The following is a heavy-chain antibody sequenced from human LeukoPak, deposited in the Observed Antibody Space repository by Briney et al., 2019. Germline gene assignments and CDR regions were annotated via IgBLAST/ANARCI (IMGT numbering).Heavy chain of an antibody. CDR1: GGSISSYY. J-gene: IGHJ4*02. Sequence: SETLSLTCTVSGGSISSYYWSWIRQPPGKGLEWIGSISYSGNTYHNPSLKSRVTISVDTSKNQFSLKLSSVTAADTAVYYCARHGSGTTIDWGQGTLVTVSS. D-gene: IGHD1-1*01. CDR3: ARHGSGTTID. CDR2: ISYSGNT. V-gene: IGHV4-59*05.